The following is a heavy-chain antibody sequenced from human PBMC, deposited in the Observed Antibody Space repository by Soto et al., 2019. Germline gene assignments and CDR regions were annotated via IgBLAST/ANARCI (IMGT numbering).Heavy chain of an antibody. D-gene: IGHD6-13*01. J-gene: IGHJ4*02. V-gene: IGHV1-46*03. CDR1: GYTFTNYY. CDR3: ARGSAHRRYSSSWHAPDY. Sequence: ASVKVSWEASGYTFTNYYMQWGRPAPGQGAEWMGIINPSGGSTIYAQKFQGRVTMTRDTSTSTVYMELSSLRSEDTAVYYCARGSAHRRYSSSWHAPDYWGQGTLVTVSS. CDR2: INPSGGST.